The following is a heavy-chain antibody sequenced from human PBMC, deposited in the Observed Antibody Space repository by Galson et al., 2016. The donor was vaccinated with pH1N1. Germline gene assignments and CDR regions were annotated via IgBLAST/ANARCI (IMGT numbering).Heavy chain of an antibody. D-gene: IGHD7-27*01. Sequence: SVKVSCKASGYTFTSDYFHWVRQAPGQGLEWMGVIDPSNGGTAFAQKLQGLVTMTRDTSTSTVYMELRGLKSEDTAVYYCIRDLGRLRDFWGQGTLVTVSS. CDR1: GYTFTSDY. V-gene: IGHV1-46*03. J-gene: IGHJ4*02. CDR3: IRDLGRLRDF. CDR2: IDPSNGGT.